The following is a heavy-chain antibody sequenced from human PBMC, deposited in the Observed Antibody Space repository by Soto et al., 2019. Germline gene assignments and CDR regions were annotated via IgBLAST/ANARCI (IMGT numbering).Heavy chain of an antibody. CDR2: IWYDGSNK. V-gene: IGHV3-33*01. CDR1: GFTFSSYG. J-gene: IGHJ4*02. D-gene: IGHD6-19*01. CDR3: ARDPGSVWSSGWEGRDY. Sequence: QVQLVESGGGVVQPGRSLRLSCAASGFTFSSYGMHWVRQAPGKGLEWVAVIWYDGSNKYYADSVKGRFTISRDNSKNTLYLRMNSLRAEDTAVYYCARDPGSVWSSGWEGRDYWGQGTLVTVSS.